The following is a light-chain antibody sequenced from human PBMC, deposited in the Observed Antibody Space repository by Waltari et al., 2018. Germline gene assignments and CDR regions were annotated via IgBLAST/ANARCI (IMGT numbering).Light chain of an antibody. CDR3: QSTDSTVSYPVV. CDR1: TLPNRK. J-gene: IGLJ2*01. CDR2: NDK. V-gene: IGLV3-25*03. Sequence: SYELTQPPPVSVSPGQTARITRSGATLPNRKASWSQQKPGQAPVILIFNDKERPPTIPGRFSGSSSGTTVTLTISGVQAEDEADYYCQSTDSTVSYPVVFGGGTKLTVL.